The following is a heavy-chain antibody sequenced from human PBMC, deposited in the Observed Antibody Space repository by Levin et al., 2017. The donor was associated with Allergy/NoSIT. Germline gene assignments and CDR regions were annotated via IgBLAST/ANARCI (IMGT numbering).Heavy chain of an antibody. CDR3: AKDWAGTEGPFDY. Sequence: GGSLRLSCATSGFTFGSYGMHWVRQAPGKGLEWVAVISYDGRNKHFADSVKGRFTISRDNSMDTVSLQMNSLRVEDTAMYYCAKDWAGTEGPFDYWGQGTLVTVSS. CDR1: GFTFGSYG. J-gene: IGHJ4*02. D-gene: IGHD6-19*01. V-gene: IGHV3-30*18. CDR2: ISYDGRNK.